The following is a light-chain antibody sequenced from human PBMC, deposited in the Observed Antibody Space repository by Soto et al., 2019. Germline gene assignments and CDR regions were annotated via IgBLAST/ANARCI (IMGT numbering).Light chain of an antibody. Sequence: QSVLTQPPSVSGSPGQSVTISCTGTSTDFVSYNRVSWYQQPPGTAPKLMIYEVSKRPSGVPDRFSGSKSGNTASLTISELQAADEADYYCSLYTSENAYVFGTGTKGTVL. V-gene: IGLV2-18*01. J-gene: IGLJ1*01. CDR1: STDFVSYNR. CDR3: SLYTSENAYV. CDR2: EVS.